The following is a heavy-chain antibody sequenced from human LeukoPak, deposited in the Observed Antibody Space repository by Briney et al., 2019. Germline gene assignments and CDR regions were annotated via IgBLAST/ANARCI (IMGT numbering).Heavy chain of an antibody. CDR3: ARSLGTLAKPQDYFDY. V-gene: IGHV4-31*11. CDR2: IYYSGST. CDR1: GGSFSGYY. Sequence: ASETLSLTCAVYGGSFSGYYWSWNRQHPGKGLEWIGYIYYSGSTYYNPSLKSRVTISVDTSKNQFSLKLSSVTAADTAVYYCARSLGTLAKPQDYFDYWGQGTLVTVSS. J-gene: IGHJ4*02. D-gene: IGHD1-1*01.